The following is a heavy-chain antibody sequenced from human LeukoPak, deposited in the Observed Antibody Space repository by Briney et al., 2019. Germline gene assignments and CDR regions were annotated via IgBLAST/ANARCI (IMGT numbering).Heavy chain of an antibody. CDR2: IIPIFGTA. V-gene: IGHV1-69*05. J-gene: IGHJ5*02. D-gene: IGHD5-18*01. CDR3: ARGVPTAMAIGWFDP. Sequence: SVKVSCKASGGTFSSYAISWVRQAPGQGLEWMGGIIPIFGTANYTQKFQGRVTITTDESTSTAYMELSSLRSEDTAVYYCARGVPTAMAIGWFDPWGQGTLVTVSS. CDR1: GGTFSSYA.